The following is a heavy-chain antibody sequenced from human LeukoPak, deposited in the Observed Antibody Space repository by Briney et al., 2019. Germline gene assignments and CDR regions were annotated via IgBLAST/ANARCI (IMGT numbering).Heavy chain of an antibody. J-gene: IGHJ4*02. CDR3: ARAPRQWLDEYYFDY. Sequence: GGSLRLSCAASGFTFSSYAMHWVRQAPGKGLEWVAVISYDGSNKYYADSVKGRFTISRDNSKNTLYLQMNSLRAEDTAVYYCARAPRQWLDEYYFDYWGQGTLVTVSS. CDR1: GFTFSSYA. V-gene: IGHV3-30-3*01. D-gene: IGHD6-19*01. CDR2: ISYDGSNK.